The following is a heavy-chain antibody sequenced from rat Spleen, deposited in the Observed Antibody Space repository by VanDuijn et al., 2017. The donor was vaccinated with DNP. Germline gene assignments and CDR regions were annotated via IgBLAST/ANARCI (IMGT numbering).Heavy chain of an antibody. D-gene: IGHD3-8*01. V-gene: IGHV5-7*01. CDR1: GFTFSDYY. J-gene: IGHJ4*01. CDR2: ISYNGGSP. CDR3: ARHRTIMPYYYAMDA. Sequence: EVLLVESDGGLVQPGRSLKLSCAVSGFTFSDYYMAWVRQAPAQGLEWVATISYNGGSPYYRDSVKGRCTISRDNAQSTLYLQMDSLRSEDTATYYCARHRTIMPYYYAMDAWGQGASVTVSS.